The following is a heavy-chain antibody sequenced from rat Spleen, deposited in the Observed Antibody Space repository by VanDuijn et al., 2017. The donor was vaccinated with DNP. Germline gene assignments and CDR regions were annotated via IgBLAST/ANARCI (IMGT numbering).Heavy chain of an antibody. V-gene: IGHV2-32*01. Sequence: QVQLKESGPGLVQPSQTLSLSCTVSGFSLSSYHVHWVRQPPGKGLEWMGVIWSNGDTSYDSVLKSRLTISRDTSKSQVFLKMNSLQTEDTAIYFCARDYYSSSFVYWGQGTLVTVSS. J-gene: IGHJ3*01. CDR1: GFSLSSYH. CDR2: IWSNGDT. CDR3: ARDYYSSSFVY. D-gene: IGHD1-2*01.